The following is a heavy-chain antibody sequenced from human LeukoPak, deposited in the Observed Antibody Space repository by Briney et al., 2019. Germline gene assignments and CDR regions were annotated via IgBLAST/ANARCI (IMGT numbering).Heavy chain of an antibody. Sequence: PGGSLRLSCAASGFTFSSYGMHWVRQAPGKGLEWVAAISNDGSNKNYADSVKGRFTISRDNSKHTLYLQMNSLRAEDTAVYYCAREPRAGRRYFALWGRGTLVTVSS. CDR1: GFTFSSYG. J-gene: IGHJ2*01. CDR3: AREPRAGRRYFAL. V-gene: IGHV3-30*03. CDR2: ISNDGSNK.